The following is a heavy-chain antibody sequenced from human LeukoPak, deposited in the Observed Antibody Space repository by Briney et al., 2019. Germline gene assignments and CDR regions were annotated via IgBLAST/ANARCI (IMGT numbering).Heavy chain of an antibody. CDR2: ISRNGGST. J-gene: IGHJ4*02. CDR3: VKSAGGFGED. CDR1: GFTFSSYA. V-gene: IGHV3-64D*06. Sequence: GGSLRLSCSASGFTFSSYAMHWVRQAPGKGLQYVSAISRNGGSTYYADSAKGRFTISRDNSRNTLYLQMSSLRVEDTAVYYCVKSAGGFGEDWGQGTLVTVSS. D-gene: IGHD3-10*01.